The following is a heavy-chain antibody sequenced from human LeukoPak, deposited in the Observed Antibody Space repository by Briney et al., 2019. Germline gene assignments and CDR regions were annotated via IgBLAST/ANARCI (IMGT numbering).Heavy chain of an antibody. V-gene: IGHV1-2*06. CDR3: ARSARHCNNGVCFTDYYIDL. CDR2: INPNSGDP. D-gene: IGHD2-8*01. CDR1: GYTFTDSY. J-gene: IGHJ6*03. Sequence: ASVKVSCKTSGYTFTDSYIHWVRQAPGQGLEWMGRINPNSGDPNYPQKFQGRVTMTRDTSISTAYMEMSSLTSDDTAVYYCARSARHCNNGVCFTDYYIDLWGKGTTVTISS.